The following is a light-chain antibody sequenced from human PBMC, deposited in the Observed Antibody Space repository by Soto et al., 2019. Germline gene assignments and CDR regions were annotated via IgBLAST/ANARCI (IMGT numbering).Light chain of an antibody. Sequence: DIQMTQSPSSLSASVGDRVTITCRASQDISNYLAWYQQKPGKVPKLLIYGASTLHSVVPARFSGSGSGTDFTLTISSLQPGDVATYYCQTYNSAPLTFGGGTKVEI. V-gene: IGKV1-27*01. CDR2: GAS. J-gene: IGKJ4*01. CDR3: QTYNSAPLT. CDR1: QDISNY.